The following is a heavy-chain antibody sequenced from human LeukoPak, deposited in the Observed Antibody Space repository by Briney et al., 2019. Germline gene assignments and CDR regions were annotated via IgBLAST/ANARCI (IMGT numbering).Heavy chain of an antibody. CDR1: GFTFSSYA. Sequence: GGSLRLTCAASGFTFSSYAMSWVRQAPGKGLEWVSAISGSGGSTYYADSVKGRFTISRDNAKSTLYLQINSLRAEDMALYYCARGVRGVDAFDIWGQGTMVTVSS. CDR3: ARGVRGVDAFDI. V-gene: IGHV3-23*01. D-gene: IGHD3-10*01. J-gene: IGHJ3*02. CDR2: ISGSGGST.